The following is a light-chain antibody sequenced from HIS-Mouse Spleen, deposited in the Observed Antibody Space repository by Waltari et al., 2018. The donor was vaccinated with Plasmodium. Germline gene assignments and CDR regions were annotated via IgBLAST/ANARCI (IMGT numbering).Light chain of an antibody. J-gene: IGKJ3*01. CDR1: QDISNY. CDR3: QQYDNLPPLFT. V-gene: IGKV1-33*01. Sequence: DIQMTQSPSSLSASVGFRLSITCQPSQDISNYLNWYQQKPGKAPKLLIYDASNLETGVPSRFSGSGSGTDFTFTISSLQPEDIATYYCQQYDNLPPLFTFGPGTKVDIK. CDR2: DAS.